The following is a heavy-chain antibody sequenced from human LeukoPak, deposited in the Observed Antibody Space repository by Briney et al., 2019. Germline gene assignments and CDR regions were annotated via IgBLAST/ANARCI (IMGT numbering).Heavy chain of an antibody. Sequence: GESLKISCKGSGYSFTSYWIGWVRQMPGKGLEWMGIIHPGDSDTRYSPSFRGQVTISADKSISTAYLQWSSLKASDTAIYYCARAGTYYYYHMDVWGKGTTVTVFS. J-gene: IGHJ6*03. V-gene: IGHV5-51*01. CDR1: GYSFTSYW. CDR2: IHPGDSDT. CDR3: ARAGTYYYYHMDV. D-gene: IGHD6-19*01.